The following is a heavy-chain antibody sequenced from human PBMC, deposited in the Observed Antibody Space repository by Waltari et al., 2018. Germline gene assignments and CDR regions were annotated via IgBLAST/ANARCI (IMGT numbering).Heavy chain of an antibody. D-gene: IGHD3-22*01. J-gene: IGHJ4*02. CDR2: IHPRGST. Sequence: YFGTRSRQSPGRGLEWIGYIHPRGSTNCDPSLKTRVTMSVDTSESQFSLRLTYVTAADTAVYFCASWHTRGRYYADWGQGTPVIVSS. V-gene: IGHV4-4*08. CDR3: ASWHTRGRYYAD. CDR1: YF.